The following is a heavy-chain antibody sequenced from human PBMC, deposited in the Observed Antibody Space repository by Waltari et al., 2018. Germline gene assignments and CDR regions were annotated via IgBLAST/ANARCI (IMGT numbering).Heavy chain of an antibody. V-gene: IGHV4-34*01. Sequence: QVQLQQWGAGLLKPSETLSLTCAVYGGSFSGYYWSWIRKTPGKGLEWIGESNHSGSTNYNPSLKSRVTISVDTSKNQFSLKLSSVTAADTAVYYCARGIYYDSSAGDAFDIWGQGTMVTVSS. CDR3: ARGIYYDSSAGDAFDI. CDR1: GGSFSGYY. J-gene: IGHJ3*02. CDR2: SNHSGST. D-gene: IGHD3-22*01.